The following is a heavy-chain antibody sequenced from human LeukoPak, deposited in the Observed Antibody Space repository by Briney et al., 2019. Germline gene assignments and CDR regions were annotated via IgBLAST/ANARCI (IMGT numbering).Heavy chain of an antibody. CDR2: IYYSGST. Sequence: SETLSLTCTVSGGSISSSSYYWGWIRQPPGKGLEWIGSIYYSGSTYYNSSLKSRVTISVDTSKNQFSLKLSSVTAADTAVYYCARQVEVRRCGSGNYYLPGPFDYWGQGTLVTVSS. J-gene: IGHJ4*02. CDR3: ARQVEVRRCGSGNYYLPGPFDY. D-gene: IGHD3-10*01. V-gene: IGHV4-39*01. CDR1: GGSISSSSYY.